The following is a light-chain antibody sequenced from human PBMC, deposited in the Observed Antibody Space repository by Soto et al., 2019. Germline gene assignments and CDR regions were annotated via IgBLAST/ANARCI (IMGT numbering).Light chain of an antibody. J-gene: IGKJ1*01. CDR2: DAS. CDR3: QQYNNWPPT. CDR1: QSVSSD. Sequence: EIVMTQSPATLSVSPGERVTLSCRASQSVSSDLAWYQQKPGQAPRLLIYDASTRATGIPVRFSGSGSGTEFTLTISSLQSEDFAVYYCQQYNNWPPTFGQGTKVEIK. V-gene: IGKV3-15*01.